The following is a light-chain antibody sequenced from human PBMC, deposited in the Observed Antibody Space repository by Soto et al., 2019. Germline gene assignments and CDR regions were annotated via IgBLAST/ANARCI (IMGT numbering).Light chain of an antibody. Sequence: DIQVTQSPSSLSASVGDRVTITCRASQNINSYLNWYQQKPAKAPKVLIYAASSLQSGVPSRFSGSGSGTDFTLTISSLQPEDFGTYYCQQSFSILWTFGQGTKVDIK. CDR1: QNINSY. CDR2: AAS. CDR3: QQSFSILWT. J-gene: IGKJ1*01. V-gene: IGKV1-39*01.